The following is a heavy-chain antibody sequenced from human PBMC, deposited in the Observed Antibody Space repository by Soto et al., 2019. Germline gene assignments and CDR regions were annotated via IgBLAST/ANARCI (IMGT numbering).Heavy chain of an antibody. J-gene: IGHJ4*02. Sequence: GSLRLSCAASGFTFSSYAMHWVRQAPGKGLEYVSAISSNGGSTYYANSVKGRFTISRDNSKNTLYLQMGSLRAEDMAVYYCARDSMATIKRGYYFDYWGQGTLVTVSS. D-gene: IGHD5-12*01. CDR2: ISSNGGST. CDR1: GFTFSSYA. CDR3: ARDSMATIKRGYYFDY. V-gene: IGHV3-64*01.